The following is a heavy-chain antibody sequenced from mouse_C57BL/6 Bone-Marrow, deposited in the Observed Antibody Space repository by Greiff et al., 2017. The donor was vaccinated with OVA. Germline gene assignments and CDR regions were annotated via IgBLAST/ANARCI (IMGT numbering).Heavy chain of an antibody. D-gene: IGHD1-1*01. J-gene: IGHJ4*01. Sequence: EVQLQQSEPELVKPGASVKIPCKASGYTFTDYNMDWVKQSPGQSLEWIGDINPNNGSTIYTQKFKGKATLTVDKSSSTAYMELRRLTSEDTAVYYRARWGIYYDDEYAMDYWGQGTSVTVSS. CDR2: INPNNGST. CDR1: GYTFTDYN. CDR3: ARWGIYYDDEYAMDY. V-gene: IGHV1-18*01.